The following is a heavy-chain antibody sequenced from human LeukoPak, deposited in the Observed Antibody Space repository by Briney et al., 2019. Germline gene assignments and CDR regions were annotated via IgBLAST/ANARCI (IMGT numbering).Heavy chain of an antibody. CDR3: ARSQSSSLIDY. V-gene: IGHV3-33*01. CDR2: IWYDGTSK. Sequence: GGSLRLSCTASGFTFGDYAMSWFRQAPGKRLEWVAVIWYDGTSKDYADSVKGRFTFSRDNSKNSLYLQMNSLTVEDTAVYYCARSQSSSLIDYWGQGTLVTASS. D-gene: IGHD6-13*01. CDR1: GFTFGDYA. J-gene: IGHJ4*02.